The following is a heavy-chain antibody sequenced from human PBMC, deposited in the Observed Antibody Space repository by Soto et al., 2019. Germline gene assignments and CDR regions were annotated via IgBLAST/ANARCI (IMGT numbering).Heavy chain of an antibody. CDR3: ATSEGEYYDTEGLLPLI. V-gene: IGHV1-69*13. Sequence: SVKVSRKASGGTFSSYAISWVRQAPGQGLEWMGGIIPIFGTANYAQKFQGRVTITADESTSTAYMELRSLRSEDTAVYYCATSEGEYYDTEGLLPLIWGQGTMVTVSS. CDR1: GGTFSSYA. CDR2: IIPIFGTA. D-gene: IGHD3-22*01. J-gene: IGHJ3*02.